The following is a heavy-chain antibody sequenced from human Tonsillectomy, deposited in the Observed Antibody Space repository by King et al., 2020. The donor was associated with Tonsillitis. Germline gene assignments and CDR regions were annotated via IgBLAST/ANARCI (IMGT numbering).Heavy chain of an antibody. CDR3: AIRGAKTGVGPAANEDPFDI. J-gene: IGHJ3*02. V-gene: IGHV5-51*01. Sequence: VQLVESGAEARKPGESLKISCNIAGYTFPSYWIGWLRQVPGKGLEFLGIIYPSDSDTKYNPSFEGHVSISVDTSITTAYLRWSSLKASDTATYFCAIRGAKTGVGPAANEDPFDIWGQGTVVTVS. CDR1: GYTFPSYW. D-gene: IGHD2-2*01. CDR2: IYPSDSDT.